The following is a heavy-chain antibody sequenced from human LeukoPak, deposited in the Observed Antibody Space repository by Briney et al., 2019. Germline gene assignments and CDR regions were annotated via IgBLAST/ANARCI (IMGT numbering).Heavy chain of an antibody. V-gene: IGHV1-46*01. CDR3: AREQIGAFDI. J-gene: IGHJ3*02. Sequence: ASVKVSCKASGYTFTGHYMHWVRQAPGQGLEWMGIINPSGGSTSYAQKFQGRVTMTRDTSTSTVYMELSSLRSEDTAVYYCAREQIGAFDIWGQGTMVTVSS. CDR2: INPSGGST. CDR1: GYTFTGHY.